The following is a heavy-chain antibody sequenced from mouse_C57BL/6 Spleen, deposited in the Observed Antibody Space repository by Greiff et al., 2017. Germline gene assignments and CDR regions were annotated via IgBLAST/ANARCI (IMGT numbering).Heavy chain of an antibody. D-gene: IGHD1-1*01. CDR1: GYTFTDYE. CDR3: TRGGSRDDY. J-gene: IGHJ2*01. Sequence: QVQLQQSGAELVRPGASVTLSCKASGYTFTDYEMHWVKQTPVHGLEWIGAIDPETGGTAYNQKFKGKAILTAEKSSSTAYMELRSLTSEDSAVYYCTRGGSRDDYWGQGTTLTVSS. CDR2: IDPETGGT. V-gene: IGHV1-15*01.